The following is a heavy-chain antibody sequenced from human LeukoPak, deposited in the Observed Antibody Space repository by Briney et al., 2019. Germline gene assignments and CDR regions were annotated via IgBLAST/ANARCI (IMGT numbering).Heavy chain of an antibody. V-gene: IGHV1-69*01. CDR1: GGTFSSYA. D-gene: IGHD2-2*01. CDR3: VRSRGPAASLFDY. J-gene: IGHJ4*02. Sequence: SVKVSXKASGGTFSSYAISWVRQAPGQGLEWMGGIIPIFGTANYAQKFQGRVTITADESTSTAYMELSSLRSEDTAVYYCVRSRGPAASLFDYWGQGTLVTVSS. CDR2: IIPIFGTA.